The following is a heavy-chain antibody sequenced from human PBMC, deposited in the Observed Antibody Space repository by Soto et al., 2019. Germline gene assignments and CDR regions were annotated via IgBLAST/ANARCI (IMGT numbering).Heavy chain of an antibody. J-gene: IGHJ4*02. D-gene: IGHD6-19*01. Sequence: EVQLLESGGGLVQPGRSLRLSCAASGFTFSSYAMNWVRQAPGKGLEWVSAMSGTGGSTYYADSVKGRFTLSRDNSKNTLYLQMSSLRVEDTAVLYCAKAGFSSGWSPSYFDYWGQGTLVTVSS. CDR3: AKAGFSSGWSPSYFDY. V-gene: IGHV3-23*01. CDR2: MSGTGGST. CDR1: GFTFSSYA.